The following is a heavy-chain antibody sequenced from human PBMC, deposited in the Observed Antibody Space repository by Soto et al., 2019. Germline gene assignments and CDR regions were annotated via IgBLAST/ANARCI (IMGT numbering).Heavy chain of an antibody. CDR3: ARDGYSSNWCVL. V-gene: IGHV3-23*01. Sequence: GGSLRLSCAASGFTFSRYAMTWVRQAPGKGLEWVSAIGSSGSGGATYYVDSVKGRFSISRDNFKNTLYLQMNSLRAEDTAVYYCARDGYSSNWCVLWGQGTLVTVSS. J-gene: IGHJ5*02. CDR1: GFTFSRYA. CDR2: IGSSGSGGAT. D-gene: IGHD6-13*01.